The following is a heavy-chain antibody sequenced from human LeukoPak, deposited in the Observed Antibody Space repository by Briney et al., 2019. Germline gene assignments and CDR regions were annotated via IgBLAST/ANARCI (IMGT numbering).Heavy chain of an antibody. CDR3: ARDNMAIHYDFWSGPNHYYYYMDV. CDR2: IYTSGST. J-gene: IGHJ6*03. CDR1: GDSISSDPFY. Sequence: SETLSLTCTVSGDSISSDPFYWSWVRQPAGEGLEWIGRIYTSGSTNYNPSLKSRVTMSVDTSKNQFSLKLSSVTAADTAVYYCARDNMAIHYDFWSGPNHYYYYMDVWGKGTTVTVSS. D-gene: IGHD3-3*01. V-gene: IGHV4-61*02.